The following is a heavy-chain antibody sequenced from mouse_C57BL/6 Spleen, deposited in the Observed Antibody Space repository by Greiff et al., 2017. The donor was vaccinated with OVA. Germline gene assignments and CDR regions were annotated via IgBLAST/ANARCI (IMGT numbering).Heavy chain of an antibody. CDR3: ARSEYYGSSPWFAY. CDR1: GYTFTSYW. CDR2: IDPSDSYT. J-gene: IGHJ3*01. V-gene: IGHV1-50*01. Sequence: VKLQQPGAELVKPGASVKLSCKASGYTFTSYWMQWVKQRPGQGLEWIGEIDPSDSYTNYNQKFKGKATLTVDTSSSTAYMQLSSLTSEDSAVYYCARSEYYGSSPWFAYWGQGTLVTVSA. D-gene: IGHD1-1*01.